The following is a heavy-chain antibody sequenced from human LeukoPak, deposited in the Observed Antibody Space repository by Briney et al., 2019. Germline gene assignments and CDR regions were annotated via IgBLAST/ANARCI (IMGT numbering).Heavy chain of an antibody. V-gene: IGHV4-4*02. Sequence: SGTLSLTCAVSGHXISSSSCWSWVRQSPGKGLEWIGEISHSGSTNYNPSLESRATISVDKSRNQFSLKLRSVTAADTAVYFCARMTGTTPFDNWGQGTLVTVSS. CDR2: ISHSGST. D-gene: IGHD1-1*01. J-gene: IGHJ4*02. CDR1: GHXISSSSC. CDR3: ARMTGTTPFDN.